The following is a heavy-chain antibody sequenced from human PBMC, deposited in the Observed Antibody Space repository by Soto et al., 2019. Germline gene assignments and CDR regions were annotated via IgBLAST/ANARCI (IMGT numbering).Heavy chain of an antibody. CDR1: GFTFSSYT. Sequence: GESLILSCAASGFTFSSYTMNWVYLAQWQGLEWVSSISSSSSYIYYSDSVNGRFTISRDNANNSLYLQMNSLRGEDTAVYYCARDHRDYVGNAGYYYYCMDVWGQGTMVTVFS. CDR3: ARDHRDYVGNAGYYYYCMDV. J-gene: IGHJ6*02. D-gene: IGHD3-16*01. V-gene: IGHV3-21*01. CDR2: ISSSSSYI.